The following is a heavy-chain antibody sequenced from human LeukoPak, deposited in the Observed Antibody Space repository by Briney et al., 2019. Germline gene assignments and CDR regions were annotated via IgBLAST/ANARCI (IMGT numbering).Heavy chain of an antibody. CDR3: ARDSGLMVGLGMDV. J-gene: IGHJ6*04. Sequence: GGSLRLSCAASGFTFSSYSMNWVRQAPGKGLEWVSSISSSSSYIYYADSVKGRFTISRDNAKNSLYLQMNSLRAEDTAVYYCARDSGLMVGLGMDVWGKGTTVTVSS. D-gene: IGHD2-8*01. CDR2: ISSSSSYI. V-gene: IGHV3-21*01. CDR1: GFTFSSYS.